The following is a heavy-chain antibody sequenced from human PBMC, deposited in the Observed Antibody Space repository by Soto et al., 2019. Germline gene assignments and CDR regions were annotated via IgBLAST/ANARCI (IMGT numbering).Heavy chain of an antibody. CDR2: IDAIDSYT. V-gene: IGHV5-10-1*01. CDR1: GYSFTSYW. J-gene: IGHJ4*02. CDR3: ARSRAYVFGSLDY. Sequence: PGESLKISCKGSGYSFTSYWISWVRQMPGKGLEWMGRIDAIDSYTNYSPSFQGHVTISVDKSINTAYLQWSSLKASDTAMYYCARSRAYVFGSLDYWGQGTLVTVSS. D-gene: IGHD5-18*01.